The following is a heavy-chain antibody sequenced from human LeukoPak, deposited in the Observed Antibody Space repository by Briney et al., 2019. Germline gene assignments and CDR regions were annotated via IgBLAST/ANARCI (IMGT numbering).Heavy chain of an antibody. Sequence: ASVKVSCKASGGTFSSYAISWVRQAPGQGLEWMGWISAYNGNTNYAQKLQGRVTMTTDTSTSTAYMELSSLRSEDTAVYYRVGPDYYDSSGLYWGQGTLVTVSS. CDR2: ISAYNGNT. V-gene: IGHV1-18*01. D-gene: IGHD3-22*01. J-gene: IGHJ4*02. CDR1: GGTFSSYA. CDR3: VGPDYYDSSGLY.